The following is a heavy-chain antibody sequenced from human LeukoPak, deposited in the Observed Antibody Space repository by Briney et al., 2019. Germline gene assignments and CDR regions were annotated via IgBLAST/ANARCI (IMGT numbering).Heavy chain of an antibody. CDR3: ARGSYSGYGTDY. J-gene: IGHJ4*02. D-gene: IGHD5-12*01. V-gene: IGHV1-8*01. CDR2: MNPNSGNT. CDR1: GYTFTSYD. Sequence: ASVKVSCKASGYTFTSYDINWVRQATGQGLEWMGWMNPNSGNTGYAQKFQGRVTMTRDTSISTAYMELSSLRSEDTAVYYCARGSYSGYGTDYWGQGTLVTVSS.